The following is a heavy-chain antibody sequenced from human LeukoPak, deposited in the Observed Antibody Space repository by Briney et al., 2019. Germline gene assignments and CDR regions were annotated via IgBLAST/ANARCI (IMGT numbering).Heavy chain of an antibody. J-gene: IGHJ6*02. CDR3: ARVCVDYYYGMDV. Sequence: PSKTLSLTCTVSGGSISSGGYYWSWIRQHPGKGLEWIGYIYYSGSTYYNPSLKSRVTISVDTSKNQFSLKLSSVTAADTAVYYCARVCVDYYYGMDVWGQGTTVTVSS. CDR2: IYYSGST. D-gene: IGHD2-15*01. CDR1: GGSISSGGYY. V-gene: IGHV4-31*03.